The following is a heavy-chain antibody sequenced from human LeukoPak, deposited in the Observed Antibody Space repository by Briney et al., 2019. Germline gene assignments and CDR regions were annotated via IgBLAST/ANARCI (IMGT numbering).Heavy chain of an antibody. CDR2: INHSGST. CDR1: GGSFSGYY. Sequence: SETLSLTCAVYGGSFSGYYWSWIRQPPGKGLEWIGEINHSGSTNYNPSLKSRVTISVDTSKNQFSLKLSSVTAADTAVYYCAGGWLQFHYWGQGTLVTVSS. J-gene: IGHJ4*02. D-gene: IGHD5-24*01. CDR3: AGGWLQFHY. V-gene: IGHV4-34*01.